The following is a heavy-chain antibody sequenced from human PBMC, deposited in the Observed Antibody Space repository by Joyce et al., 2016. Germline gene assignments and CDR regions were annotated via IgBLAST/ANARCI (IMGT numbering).Heavy chain of an antibody. CDR2: INPNSGGT. CDR1: GYTFSDYY. D-gene: IGHD4-23*01. Sequence: QVQLVQSGAEVKKPGASVKVSCRSSGYTFSDYYIHWVRQAPGQGREWMGRINPNSGGTNFAQKFQGRVTMTRDTSISTTDMELSRLKSDDTSVYYCAREDYDGPLEYWGQGTLVTVSS. V-gene: IGHV1-2*06. J-gene: IGHJ4*02. CDR3: AREDYDGPLEY.